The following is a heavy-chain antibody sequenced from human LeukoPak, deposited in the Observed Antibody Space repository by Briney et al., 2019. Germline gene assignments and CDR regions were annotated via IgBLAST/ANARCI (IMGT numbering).Heavy chain of an antibody. D-gene: IGHD3-10*01. V-gene: IGHV3-23*01. J-gene: IGHJ4*02. CDR1: GFTFSSYS. Sequence: GGSLRLSCAAPGFTFSSYSMSWARQAPGKGLEWVSVISSSGGATYYADSVKGRFTISRDNSKNTLYLQMNSLRAEDTAIYYCARAAMVRGVDYFDYWGQGTLVTVSS. CDR3: ARAAMVRGVDYFDY. CDR2: ISSSGGAT.